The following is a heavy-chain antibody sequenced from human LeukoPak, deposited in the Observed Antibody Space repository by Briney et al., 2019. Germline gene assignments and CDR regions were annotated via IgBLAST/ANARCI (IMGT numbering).Heavy chain of an antibody. V-gene: IGHV3-66*01. D-gene: IGHD3-22*01. CDR3: ASSGNYDSGGLHAF. CDR2: ISGGGTT. Sequence: GGSLRLSCAASGFTVSSNYMTWVRQAPGKGLQWVSVISGGGTTYYADSVKGRFTVSRDNSKNTLYLQMNSLRAEDTAIYYCASSGNYDSGGLHAFWGQGTLVTVSS. CDR1: GFTVSSNY. J-gene: IGHJ4*02.